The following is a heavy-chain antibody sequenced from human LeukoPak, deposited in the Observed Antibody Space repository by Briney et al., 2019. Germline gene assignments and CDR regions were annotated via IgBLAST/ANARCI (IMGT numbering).Heavy chain of an antibody. CDR1: GFTFNTYA. Sequence: SGGSLRLSCAASGFTFNTYAITWVRQAPGKGLEWVSGISASGGTTYYADSVKGRFTISRDNSKNTLSLQMNSLKVEDTAVYYCAKGNWGPLYYFDYWGQGTLVTVSS. J-gene: IGHJ4*02. V-gene: IGHV3-23*01. CDR3: AKGNWGPLYYFDY. D-gene: IGHD7-27*01. CDR2: ISASGGTT.